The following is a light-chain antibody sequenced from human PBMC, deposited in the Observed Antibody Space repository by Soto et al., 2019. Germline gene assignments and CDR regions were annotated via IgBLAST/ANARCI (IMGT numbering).Light chain of an antibody. CDR1: QSISSY. J-gene: IGKJ3*01. Sequence: IEMTQSPSSLSASVGDRVTITCRASQSISSYLNWYQQKPGKAPKLLIYGASSLQSGAPSRFSGSGSGTDFSLTISSLQPADFATYYCQQTNSFPLTFGPGTKVDIK. CDR2: GAS. V-gene: IGKV1-39*01. CDR3: QQTNSFPLT.